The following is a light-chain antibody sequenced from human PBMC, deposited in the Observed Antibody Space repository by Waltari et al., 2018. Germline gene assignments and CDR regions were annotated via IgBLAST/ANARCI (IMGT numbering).Light chain of an antibody. CDR1: QNIGTY. CDR2: AAS. CDR3: QQSKRTPYT. V-gene: IGKV1-39*01. Sequence: DIQMTQSPSSLSPSVGDRVTITCRESQNIGTYLNWYQKKPGKPPRALIYAASSLESGVPSRFSGSGSGTDFTLTITSLQPEDFATYYCQQSKRTPYTFGQGTKL. J-gene: IGKJ2*01.